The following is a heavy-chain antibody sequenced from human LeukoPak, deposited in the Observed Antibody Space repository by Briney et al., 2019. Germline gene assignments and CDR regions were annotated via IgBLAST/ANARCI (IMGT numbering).Heavy chain of an antibody. J-gene: IGHJ4*02. V-gene: IGHV1-58*01. CDR1: GFTVTSSA. CDR3: AADLRKWELRNFDY. CDR2: IVVGSGNT. D-gene: IGHD1-26*01. Sequence: ASVKVSCKASGFTVTSSAVEWVRQARGQRLEWIGWIVVGSGNTNYAQKFQERVTITRDMSTSTAYMELSSLRSEDTAVYYCAADLRKWELRNFDYWGQGTLVTVSS.